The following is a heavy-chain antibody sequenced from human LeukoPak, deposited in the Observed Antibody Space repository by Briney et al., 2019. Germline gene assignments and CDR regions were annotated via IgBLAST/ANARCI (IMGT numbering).Heavy chain of an antibody. CDR2: IIPIFGTA. J-gene: IGHJ4*02. CDR3: AAGAIVVVPATSNPFDY. Sequence: SVKVSCKASGGTFSSYAISWVRQAPGQGLEWMGGIIPIFGTANYARKLQGRVTITADESTSTAYMELSSLRSEDTAVYYCAAGAIVVVPATSNPFDYWGQGTLVTVSS. CDR1: GGTFSSYA. D-gene: IGHD2-2*01. V-gene: IGHV1-69*01.